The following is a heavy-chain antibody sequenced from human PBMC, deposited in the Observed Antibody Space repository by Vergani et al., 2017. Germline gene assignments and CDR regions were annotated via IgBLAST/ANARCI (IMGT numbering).Heavy chain of an antibody. CDR2: ISWDGGST. V-gene: IGHV3-43*01. CDR1: GVTFADYT. CDR3: AKGLSGGV. J-gene: IGHJ6*04. D-gene: IGHD3-16*01. Sequence: EVQLVESGGVVVQPGGSLRLSCAASGVTFADYTMHWVRQAPGKGLEWVSLISWDGGSTYYADSVKGRFTISRDNSKNSLYLQMNSLRTEDTAVYYCAKGLSGGVWGKGTTVTVSS.